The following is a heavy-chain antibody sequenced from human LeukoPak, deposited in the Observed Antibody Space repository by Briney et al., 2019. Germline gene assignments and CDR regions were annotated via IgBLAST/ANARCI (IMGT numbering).Heavy chain of an antibody. CDR1: GFTFSSYE. CDR2: ISSSGSTI. Sequence: GGSLRLSCAASGFTFSSYEMNWVRQAPGKGLEWVSYISSSGSTIYYADSVKGRFTISRDNAKNSLYLQMNSLRAEDTAVYYCARLDYYYGMDVWGQGTTVTVSS. J-gene: IGHJ6*02. V-gene: IGHV3-48*03. CDR3: ARLDYYYGMDV.